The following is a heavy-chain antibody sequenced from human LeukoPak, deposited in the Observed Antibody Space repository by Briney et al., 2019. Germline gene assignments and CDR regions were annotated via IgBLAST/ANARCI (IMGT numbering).Heavy chain of an antibody. D-gene: IGHD3-22*01. CDR1: GFTFSSYS. CDR2: ISSSSSTI. V-gene: IGHV3-48*04. Sequence: GGSLRPSCAASGFTFSSYSMNWVRQAPGKGLEWVSYISSSSSTIYYADSVKGRFTISRDNAKNSLYLQMNSLRAEDMALYYCAKGDSSGYYYNWFDPWGQGTLVTVSS. CDR3: AKGDSSGYYYNWFDP. J-gene: IGHJ5*02.